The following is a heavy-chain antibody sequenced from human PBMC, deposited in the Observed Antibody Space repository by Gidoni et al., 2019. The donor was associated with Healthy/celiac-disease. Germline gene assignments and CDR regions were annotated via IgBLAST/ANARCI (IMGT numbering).Heavy chain of an antibody. Sequence: QVQLVESGGGVVQPGRSLRLSCAASGFTFSSYGMHWVRQAPGKGLEWVAVISYDGSNKYYADSVKGRFTISRDNSKNTLYLQMNSLRAEDTAVYYCAKGGRSGSYYGDWYFDLWGRGTLVTVSS. CDR1: GFTFSSYG. V-gene: IGHV3-30*18. J-gene: IGHJ2*01. CDR3: AKGGRSGSYYGDWYFDL. D-gene: IGHD1-26*01. CDR2: ISYDGSNK.